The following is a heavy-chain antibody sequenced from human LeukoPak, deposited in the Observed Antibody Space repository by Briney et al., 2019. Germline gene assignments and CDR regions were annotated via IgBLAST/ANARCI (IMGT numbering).Heavy chain of an antibody. CDR1: GFTFNAFG. V-gene: IGHV3-23*01. J-gene: IGHJ4*02. Sequence: PGGSLRLSCAASGFTFNAFGMNWVRQAPGKGLEWVSAISGSGGSTYYADSVKGRFTISRDNSKNTLYLQVNSLRAEDTAVYYCAKNSRITYCGGDCPYYFDYWGQGTLVTVSS. D-gene: IGHD2-21*02. CDR2: ISGSGGST. CDR3: AKNSRITYCGGDCPYYFDY.